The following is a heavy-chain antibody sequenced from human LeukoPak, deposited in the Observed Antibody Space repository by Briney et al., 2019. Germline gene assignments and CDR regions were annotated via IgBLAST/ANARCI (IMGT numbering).Heavy chain of an antibody. V-gene: IGHV3-33*06. J-gene: IGHJ4*02. D-gene: IGHD3-10*01. Sequence: GRSLRLSCAASGFTFSTYGMHWVRQAPGKGLEWVAVIWYDGSNKYYADSVKGRFTISRDNSKNTLYLQMNSLRAEHTAVYYCAKAPSGTPYQFDYWGQGTLVTVSS. CDR2: IWYDGSNK. CDR3: AKAPSGTPYQFDY. CDR1: GFTFSTYG.